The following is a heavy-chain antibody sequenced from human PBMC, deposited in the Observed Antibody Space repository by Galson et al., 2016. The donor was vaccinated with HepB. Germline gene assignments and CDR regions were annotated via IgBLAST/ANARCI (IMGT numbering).Heavy chain of an antibody. CDR1: GYSFSSYW. CDR2: IDLSDFYT. D-gene: IGHD2-15*01. V-gene: IGHV5-10-1*01. Sequence: QSGAEVKKPGESLRISCKGSGYSFSSYWISWVRQMPGKGLEWMGNIDLSDFYTNYSPSFEGHVTISADKSISTAYLQWSSLKDSDTAIYYCARRPSLTRYCSGGSCPYYYGMDVWGQGTTVTVSS. CDR3: ARRPSLTRYCSGGSCPYYYGMDV. J-gene: IGHJ6*02.